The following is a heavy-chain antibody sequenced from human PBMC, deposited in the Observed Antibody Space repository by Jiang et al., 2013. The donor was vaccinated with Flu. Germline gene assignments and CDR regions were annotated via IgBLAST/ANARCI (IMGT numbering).Heavy chain of an antibody. Sequence: QLLESGGGVAQPGRSLRLSCAASGFSFSYYAMHWVRQAPGKGLEWVAVISDDGRNKYYTDSVKGRFTISRDNSKSTLYLQMNSLRLEDTAVYYCARAVYSSSWFLGAFDIWGQGTMVTVSS. V-gene: IGHV3-30*04. CDR2: ISDDGRNK. D-gene: IGHD6-13*01. J-gene: IGHJ3*02. CDR3: ARAVYSSSWFLGAFDI. CDR1: GFSFSYYA.